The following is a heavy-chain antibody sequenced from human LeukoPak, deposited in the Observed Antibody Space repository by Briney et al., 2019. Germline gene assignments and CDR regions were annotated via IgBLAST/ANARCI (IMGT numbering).Heavy chain of an antibody. CDR1: GFTFRTYG. D-gene: IGHD3-16*01. CDR3: AKRADYYDSSRALYDAFDL. CDR2: IRHDGSDK. Sequence: GGSLRLSCAASGFTFRTYGMHWVRQAPGKGLEWVTYIRHDGSDKYYADSVKGRFTISRDNSKNTLFLQMNSLRVEDTAVYYCAKRADYYDSSRALYDAFDLWGQGTMVTVSS. J-gene: IGHJ3*01. V-gene: IGHV3-30*02.